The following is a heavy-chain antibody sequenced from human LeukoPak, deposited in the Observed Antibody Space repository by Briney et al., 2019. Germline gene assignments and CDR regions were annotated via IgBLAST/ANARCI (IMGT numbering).Heavy chain of an antibody. CDR1: GGSISSGSYY. CDR3: AREYYDFWSGYYYYYMDV. J-gene: IGHJ6*03. Sequence: SETLSLTCTVSGGSISSGSYYWSWIRQPAGKGLEWIGRIYTSGSTNYKPSLKSRVTIAVDTSKNQFSLKLSSVTAADTAVYYCAREYYDFWSGYYYYYMDVWGKGTTVTVSS. V-gene: IGHV4-61*02. D-gene: IGHD3-3*01. CDR2: IYTSGST.